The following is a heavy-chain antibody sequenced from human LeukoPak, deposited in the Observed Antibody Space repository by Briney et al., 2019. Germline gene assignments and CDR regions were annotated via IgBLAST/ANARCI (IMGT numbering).Heavy chain of an antibody. CDR2: ISWKSDSM. J-gene: IGHJ4*02. Sequence: GGSLRLSCEASGFIFDDYAMPWVRQVPGKGLEGVSGISWKSDSMRYADSVKGRFTVSRDNAKNSLYLQMNRLRPEDTAFYYCAKDGGHSSVLYYFESWGQGTLVTVSS. CDR3: AKDGGHSSVLYYFES. CDR1: GFIFDDYA. D-gene: IGHD6-19*01. V-gene: IGHV3-9*01.